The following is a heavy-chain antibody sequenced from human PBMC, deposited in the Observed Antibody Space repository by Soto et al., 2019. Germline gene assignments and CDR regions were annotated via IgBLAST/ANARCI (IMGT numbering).Heavy chain of an antibody. CDR2: IYYSGST. J-gene: IGHJ3*02. CDR3: ARSGTDSGYDSFDI. D-gene: IGHD5-12*01. V-gene: IGHV4-59*08. CDR1: GGSISSYY. Sequence: SETLSLTCTVSGGSISSYYWSWIRQPPGKGLEWIGYIYYSGSTNYNPSLKSRVTISVDTSKNQFSLKLSSVTAADTAVYYCARSGTDSGYDSFDIWGQGTMVTVSS.